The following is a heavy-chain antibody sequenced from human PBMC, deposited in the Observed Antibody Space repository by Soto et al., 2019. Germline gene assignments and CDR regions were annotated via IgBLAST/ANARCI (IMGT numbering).Heavy chain of an antibody. CDR2: INAGNGNT. D-gene: IGHD1-1*01. CDR3: ARAVYNWNDDIV. J-gene: IGHJ4*02. Sequence: XSVKVSCKASGYTFTSYAMHWVRQAPGQRLEWMGWINAGNGNTKYSQKFQGRVTITRDTSASTAYMELSSLRSEDTAVYYCARAVYNWNDDIVWGLGNLVTVSS. V-gene: IGHV1-3*01. CDR1: GYTFTSYA.